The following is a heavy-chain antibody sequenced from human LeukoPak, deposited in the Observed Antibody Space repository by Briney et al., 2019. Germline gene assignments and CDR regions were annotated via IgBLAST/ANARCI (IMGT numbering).Heavy chain of an antibody. Sequence: GGSLRLSCAASGFTFSNAWMNWVRQAPGKGLEWVGRIKSKTDGGTTDYAAPVKGRFTISRDDSKNTLYLQMNSLKTEDTAVYYCTGWIQLWTPFDYWGQGTLVTVSS. V-gene: IGHV3-15*01. CDR2: IKSKTDGGTT. CDR1: GFTFSNAW. D-gene: IGHD5-18*01. J-gene: IGHJ4*02. CDR3: TGWIQLWTPFDY.